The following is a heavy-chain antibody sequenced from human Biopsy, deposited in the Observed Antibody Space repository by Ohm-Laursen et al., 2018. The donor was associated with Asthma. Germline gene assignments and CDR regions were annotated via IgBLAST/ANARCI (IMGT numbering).Heavy chain of an antibody. CDR3: ARGYSGTDRIVYYYSGMEV. V-gene: IGHV1-69*13. Sequence: SVKVSCKASGDSLDSFINYAISWVRQAPRQGLEWMGGLIPVLGTADYAPMFEGRVTITADESTSTAYLELTSLRFEDTAVYYCARGYSGTDRIVYYYSGMEVWGQGTTVTVSS. CDR1: GDSLDSFINYA. D-gene: IGHD5-12*01. CDR2: LIPVLGTA. J-gene: IGHJ6*02.